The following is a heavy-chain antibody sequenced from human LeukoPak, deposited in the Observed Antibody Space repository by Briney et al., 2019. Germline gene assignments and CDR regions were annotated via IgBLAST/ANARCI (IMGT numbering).Heavy chain of an antibody. CDR1: GFTFSSYG. J-gene: IGHJ4*02. CDR3: AKLLVTNYFDY. D-gene: IGHD3-9*01. CDR2: ISYDGSNK. Sequence: GGSLRLSCAASGFTFSSYGMPWVRQAPGKGLEWVAVISYDGSNKYYADSVKGRFTISRDNSKNTLYLQMNSLRAEDTAVSYCAKLLVTNYFDYWGQGTLVTVSS. V-gene: IGHV3-30*18.